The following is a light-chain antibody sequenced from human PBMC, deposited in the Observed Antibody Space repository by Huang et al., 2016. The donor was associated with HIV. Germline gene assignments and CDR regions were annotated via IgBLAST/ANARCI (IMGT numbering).Light chain of an antibody. CDR1: RHIYSY. CDR3: QQYDSLPRT. CDR2: DAA. V-gene: IGKV1-33*01. Sequence: DIQMIQSPSYLSASIGDRVTITSRASRHIYSYLNWYQHRPGEAPQLLIYDAANLEVGIPARFSGSGSGRNVTRIISSLQPEDFATYYCQQYDSLPRTFGPGTKV. J-gene: IGKJ3*01.